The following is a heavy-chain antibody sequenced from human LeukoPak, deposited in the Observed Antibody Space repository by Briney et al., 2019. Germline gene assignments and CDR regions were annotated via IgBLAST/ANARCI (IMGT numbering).Heavy chain of an antibody. CDR2: FDPEDGET. Sequence: ASVKVSCKVSGYTLTELSMHWVRQAPGKGLEWMGGFDPEDGETIYAQKFQGRATMTEDTSTDTAYMELSSLRSEDTAVYYCATDPYDHDAFDIWGQGTMVTVSS. J-gene: IGHJ3*02. D-gene: IGHD3-3*01. V-gene: IGHV1-24*01. CDR3: ATDPYDHDAFDI. CDR1: GYTLTELS.